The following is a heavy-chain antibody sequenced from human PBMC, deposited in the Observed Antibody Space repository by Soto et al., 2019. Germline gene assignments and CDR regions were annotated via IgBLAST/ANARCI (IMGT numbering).Heavy chain of an antibody. Sequence: ASGKVSCKAARYTFTSYAIHWVRQAPGQRLEWMGWINAGNGNTKYSQKFQGRVTITRDTSASTAYMELSSLRSEDTAVYYCARDLGGWPDYWGQGTLVTVSS. J-gene: IGHJ4*02. CDR2: INAGNGNT. CDR1: RYTFTSYA. D-gene: IGHD2-15*01. CDR3: ARDLGGWPDY. V-gene: IGHV1-3*01.